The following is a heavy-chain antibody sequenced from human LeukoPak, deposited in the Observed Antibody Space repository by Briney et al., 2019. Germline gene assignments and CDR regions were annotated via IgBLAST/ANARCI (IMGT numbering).Heavy chain of an antibody. CDR3: AAPLRWGEYFQH. D-gene: IGHD4-23*01. J-gene: IGHJ1*01. Sequence: GRSLRLSCAASGFTFSSYGMHWVRQAPGKGLEWVAVISYDGSNKYYADSVKGRFTISRDNSKNTLYLQMNSLRAEDTAVYYCAAPLRWGEYFQHWARAPWSPSPQ. CDR2: ISYDGSNK. CDR1: GFTFSSYG. V-gene: IGHV3-30*03.